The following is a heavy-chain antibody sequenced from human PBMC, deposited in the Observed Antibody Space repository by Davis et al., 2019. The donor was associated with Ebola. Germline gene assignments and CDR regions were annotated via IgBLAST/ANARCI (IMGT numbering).Heavy chain of an antibody. J-gene: IGHJ4*02. CDR1: GFTFSSYW. V-gene: IGHV3-7*01. D-gene: IGHD2-21*02. CDR3: ARGRAYCGGDCYSDFGY. Sequence: GGSLRLSCAASGFTFSSYWMSWVRQAPGKGLEWVANIKQDGSEKYYVDSVKGRFTISRDNAKNSLYLQMNSLRVEDTAVYYCARGRAYCGGDCYSDFGYWGQGTLVTVSS. CDR2: IKQDGSEK.